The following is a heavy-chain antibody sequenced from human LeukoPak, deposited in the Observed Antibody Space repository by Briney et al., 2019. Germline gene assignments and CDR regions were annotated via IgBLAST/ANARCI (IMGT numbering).Heavy chain of an antibody. CDR2: IYYSGST. V-gene: IGHV4-39*01. D-gene: IGHD3-22*01. J-gene: IGHJ3*01. CDR3: ARRGNYYDSSGYPTWAFDV. Sequence: PSETLSLTCTVSGGSISSSSYYWGWIRQPPGKGLEWIGSIYYSGSTYYNPSLKSRVTISVDTSKNQFSLKLSSVTAADTAVYYCARRGNYYDSSGYPTWAFDVWGQGTMVTVSS. CDR1: GGSISSSSYY.